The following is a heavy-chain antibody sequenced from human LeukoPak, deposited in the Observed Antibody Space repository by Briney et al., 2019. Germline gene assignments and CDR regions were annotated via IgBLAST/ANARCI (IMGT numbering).Heavy chain of an antibody. V-gene: IGHV4-59*01. D-gene: IGHD6-13*01. Sequence: SETLSLTCTVSGGSISSYYWSWIRQPPGKGLEWIGYIYYSGSTNYNPSLKSRVTISVDTSKNQFSLKLSSVTAADTAVYYCARRRGRKQQLVLSSAFDIWGQGTMVTVSS. J-gene: IGHJ3*02. CDR3: ARRRGRKQQLVLSSAFDI. CDR2: IYYSGST. CDR1: GGSISSYY.